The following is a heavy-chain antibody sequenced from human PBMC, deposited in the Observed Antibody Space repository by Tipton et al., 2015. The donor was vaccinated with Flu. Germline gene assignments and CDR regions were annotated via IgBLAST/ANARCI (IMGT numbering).Heavy chain of an antibody. V-gene: IGHV4-34*01. CDR1: GGFFSGYY. J-gene: IGHJ4*02. D-gene: IGHD3-22*01. CDR3: ARVSPRRVTAIVVVMLPEGYFDY. CDR2: INHSGST. Sequence: TLSLTCSVYGGFFSGYYWTWIRQPPGKGLEWIGEINHSGSTHYNSSLKSRVTMSVDASKNQFSLHLSSVTAADTAVYYCARVSPRRVTAIVVVMLPEGYFDYWGQGTLVTVSS.